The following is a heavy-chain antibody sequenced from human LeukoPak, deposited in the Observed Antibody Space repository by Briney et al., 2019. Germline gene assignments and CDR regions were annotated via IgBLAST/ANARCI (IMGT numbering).Heavy chain of an antibody. D-gene: IGHD3-3*01. V-gene: IGHV1-69*13. J-gene: IGHJ6*02. CDR3: ASGTFYHFWDGYWFYYYGMDV. CDR2: IIPKYGTT. Sequence: PEASVKVSCKASGGTFSSYAISWVRQAPGQGLEWMGGIIPKYGTTDYVQKFQGRLTITADESTSTAYMEVSSLRSEDTAIYFCASGTFYHFWDGYWFYYYGMDVWGQGTTVTVSS. CDR1: GGTFSSYA.